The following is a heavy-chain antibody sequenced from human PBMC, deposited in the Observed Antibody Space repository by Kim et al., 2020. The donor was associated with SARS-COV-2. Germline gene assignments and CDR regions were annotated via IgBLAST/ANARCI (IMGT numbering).Heavy chain of an antibody. D-gene: IGHD6-6*01. CDR2: IYYSGST. V-gene: IGHV4-39*01. Sequence: SETLSLTCTVSGGSISSSSYYWGWIRQPPGKGLEWIGSIYYSGSTYYNPSLKSRVTISVDTSKNQFSLKLSSVTAADTAVYYCARLGSLAARTFDYWGQGTLVTVSS. CDR1: GGSISSSSYY. J-gene: IGHJ4*02. CDR3: ARLGSLAARTFDY.